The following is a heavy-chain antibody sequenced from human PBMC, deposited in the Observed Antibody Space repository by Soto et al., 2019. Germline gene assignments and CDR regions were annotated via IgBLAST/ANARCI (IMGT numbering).Heavy chain of an antibody. V-gene: IGHV4-4*02. J-gene: IGHJ6*02. Sequence: SETLSLTCAVSGGSISSSNWWSWVRQPPGKGLEWIGEIYHSGSTNYNPSLKSRVTISVDKSKNQFSLKLSSVTAADTAVYYCARVRGYRTYYYGMDVWGQGTTVTVSS. CDR2: IYHSGST. CDR1: GGSISSSNW. D-gene: IGHD3-16*02. CDR3: ARVRGYRTYYYGMDV.